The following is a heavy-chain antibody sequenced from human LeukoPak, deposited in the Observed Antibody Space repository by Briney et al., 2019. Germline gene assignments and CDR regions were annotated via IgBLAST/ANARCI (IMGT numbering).Heavy chain of an antibody. J-gene: IGHJ4*02. V-gene: IGHV1-69*04. D-gene: IGHD4-17*01. Sequence: ASVKLSCKASGATFSSYAISWVRHGPGQGLEWKGRIIPILGIANHAQKFQGRVTITADKSTSTAYMELSSLRSEDTTVYDCAREGFNGDYENSDWGQGTLVTVSS. CDR3: AREGFNGDYENSD. CDR2: IIPILGIA. CDR1: GATFSSYA.